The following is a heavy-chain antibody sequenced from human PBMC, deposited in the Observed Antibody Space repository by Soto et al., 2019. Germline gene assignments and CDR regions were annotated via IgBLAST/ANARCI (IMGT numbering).Heavy chain of an antibody. J-gene: IGHJ4*02. CDR2: IKQDGSEK. V-gene: IGHV3-7*01. CDR3: ARDLSPSVATDY. Sequence: PGGSLRLSCAASGFTFSSDWMSWVRQAPGKGLEWVANIKQDGSEKYYGDSVKGRFTISRDNAKNSVYLQMNSLRADDTAVYYCARDLSPSVATDYWGQGTLVTVSS. D-gene: IGHD2-15*01. CDR1: GFTFSSDW.